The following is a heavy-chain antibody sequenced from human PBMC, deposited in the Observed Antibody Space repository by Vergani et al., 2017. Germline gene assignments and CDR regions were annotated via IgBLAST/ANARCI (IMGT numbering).Heavy chain of an antibody. CDR2: VIPHLEIT. CDR1: GGTFGSHT. J-gene: IGHJ4*02. D-gene: IGHD1-26*01. Sequence: QVQLEQSGAEVKKPGSSVTVSCRASGGTFGSHTISWVRQAPGQGLEWVGRVIPHLEITTFVQHLQGRVNITADKTKYRAYMELISLRPEDTPVYDCASVGNYYSNTGFGPEGSFDWGPGTLVTVSS. CDR3: ASVGNYYSNTGFGPEGSFD. V-gene: IGHV1-69*02.